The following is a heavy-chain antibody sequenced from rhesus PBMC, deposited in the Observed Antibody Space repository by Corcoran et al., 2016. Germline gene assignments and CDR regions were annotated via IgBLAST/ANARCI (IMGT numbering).Heavy chain of an antibody. CDR1: GGSLSSGYG. D-gene: IGHD6-25*01. CDR2: IYSSTGNT. J-gene: IGHJ4*01. Sequence: QVQLKESGPGLVKPSETLSLTCAVSGGSLSSGYGGGWIRQPPGKGLEWIVIIYSSTGNTYYDPSLKSRVTISKDTSKNQLALNLSSVTAADTAVYYCARVPGIAAAGSFDYWGQGVLVTVSS. CDR3: ARVPGIAAAGSFDY. V-gene: IGHV4S7*01.